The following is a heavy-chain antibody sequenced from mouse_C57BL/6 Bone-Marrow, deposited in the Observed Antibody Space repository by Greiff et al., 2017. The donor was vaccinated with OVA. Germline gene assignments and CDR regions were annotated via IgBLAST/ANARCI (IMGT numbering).Heavy chain of an antibody. CDR2: ISNGGGST. J-gene: IGHJ4*01. Sequence: EVQGVESGGGLVQPGGSLKLSCAASGFTFSDYYMYWVRQTPEKRLEWVAYISNGGGSTYYPDTVKGRFTISRDNAKNTLYLQMSRLKAEDTAMYYCARLSNYYAMDYWGQGTSVTVSS. CDR3: ARLSNYYAMDY. V-gene: IGHV5-12*01. CDR1: GFTFSDYY.